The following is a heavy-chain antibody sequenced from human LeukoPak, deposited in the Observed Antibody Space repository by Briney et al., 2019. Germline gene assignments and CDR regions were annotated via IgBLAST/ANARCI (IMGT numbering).Heavy chain of an antibody. J-gene: IGHJ5*02. CDR1: GYTFTSFD. Sequence: ASVKVSCKASGYTFTSFDINWVRQATGQGLEWMGWMNPNNGNTGYAQKFQGRVTMTRNTSISTAYMELSSLRSVDTAVYYCARDVTGFDAWGQGTLVTVSS. CDR3: ARDVTGFDA. D-gene: IGHD4-11*01. V-gene: IGHV1-8*01. CDR2: MNPNNGNT.